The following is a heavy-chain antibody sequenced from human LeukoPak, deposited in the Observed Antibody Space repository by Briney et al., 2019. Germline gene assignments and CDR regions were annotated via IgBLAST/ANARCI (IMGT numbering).Heavy chain of an antibody. CDR3: AKGPYDFWSGYPRYFDY. CDR1: GFTFSSYA. J-gene: IGHJ4*02. D-gene: IGHD3-3*01. CDR2: ISGSGGST. V-gene: IGHV3-23*01. Sequence: GGSPRLSCAASGFTFSSYAMSWVRQAPGKGLEWVSAISGSGGSTYYADSVKGRFTISRDNSKNTLYLQMNSLRAEDTAVYYCAKGPYDFWSGYPRYFDYWGQGTLVTVSS.